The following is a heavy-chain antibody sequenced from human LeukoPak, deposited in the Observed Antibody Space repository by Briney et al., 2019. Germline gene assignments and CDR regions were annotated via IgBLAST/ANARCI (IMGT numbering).Heavy chain of an antibody. Sequence: GGSLRLSCAASGFTFSSYWMHWVRQAPGKGLVWVSRINSDGSSTSYADSVKGRFTISRDNAKNTLYLQMNSLRAEDTAVYYCAREQLPYGDYAGYFDLWGRGTLLTVSS. CDR2: INSDGSST. CDR1: GFTFSSYW. J-gene: IGHJ2*01. CDR3: AREQLPYGDYAGYFDL. V-gene: IGHV3-74*01. D-gene: IGHD4-17*01.